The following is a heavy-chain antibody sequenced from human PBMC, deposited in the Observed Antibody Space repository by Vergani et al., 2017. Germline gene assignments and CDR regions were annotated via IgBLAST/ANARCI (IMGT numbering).Heavy chain of an antibody. Sequence: QVQLVQSGAEVKKPGASVKVSCKASGYTFTSYGISWVRQAPGQGLEWMGWISAYNGNTNYAQKLQGRVTMTTDTSTSTAYMKLRSLRSDDTAVYYCARRIETTVTPGYYCYYMDVWGKGTTVTVSS. J-gene: IGHJ6*03. V-gene: IGHV1-18*04. D-gene: IGHD4-17*01. CDR1: GYTFTSYG. CDR2: ISAYNGNT. CDR3: ARRIETTVTPGYYCYYMDV.